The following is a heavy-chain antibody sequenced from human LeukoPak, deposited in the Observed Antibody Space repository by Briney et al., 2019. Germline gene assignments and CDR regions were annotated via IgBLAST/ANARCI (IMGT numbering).Heavy chain of an antibody. D-gene: IGHD6-13*01. V-gene: IGHV3-23*01. CDR1: GFTFSTCG. CDR3: ARDGTAAGTPTEFDY. J-gene: IGHJ4*02. Sequence: PGGSLRLSCAASGFTFSTCGMSWVRQAPGKGLEWVSTISGTGGSPYYADSVKGRFTISRDNSKNTLYLQMSSLRAEDTAVYYCARDGTAAGTPTEFDYWGQGTLVTVSS. CDR2: ISGTGGSP.